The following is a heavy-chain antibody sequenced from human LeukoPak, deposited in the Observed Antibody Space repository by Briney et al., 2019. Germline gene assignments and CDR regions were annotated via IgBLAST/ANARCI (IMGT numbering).Heavy chain of an antibody. CDR3: AKDGGYCSSTSCSFDY. D-gene: IGHD2-2*01. J-gene: IGHJ4*02. V-gene: IGHV3-30*18. CDR1: GFTFSSYG. CDR2: ISYDGSNK. Sequence: PGGSLRLSCAASGFTFSSYGMHWVRQAPGKGLEWVAVISYDGSNKYYADSVKGRFTISRDNSKNTLYLQMNSLRSEDTAVYYCAKDGGYCSSTSCSFDYWGQGTLVTVSS.